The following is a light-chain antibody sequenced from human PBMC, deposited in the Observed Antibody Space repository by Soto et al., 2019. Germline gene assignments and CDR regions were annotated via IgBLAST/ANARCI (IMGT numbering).Light chain of an antibody. V-gene: IGLV1-47*01. J-gene: IGLJ2*01. Sequence: QSVLTQPPSASGTPGQRVTISCSGSSSNIGSDSVSWYQQLPGTAPKLLIYRNNQRPSGVPDRFSGSKSGTSASLAISGLRSGDDAHYYCAAWDDSLSGPLFGGGTKVTVL. CDR1: SSNIGSDS. CDR3: AAWDDSLSGPL. CDR2: RNN.